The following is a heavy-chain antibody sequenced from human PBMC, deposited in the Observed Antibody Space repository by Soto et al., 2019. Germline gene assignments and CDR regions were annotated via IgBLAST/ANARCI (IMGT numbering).Heavy chain of an antibody. Sequence: SVKVSCKASGGTFSSYRLNWVRQARGQGLEWLGGIVPIYRTADYAQNFQGRVTITADESTRTVYMELSSLESQDTALYYCARDSGAKLSSSWGQGTLVTVSS. CDR2: IVPIYRTA. J-gene: IGHJ4*02. CDR1: GGTFSSYR. V-gene: IGHV1-69*13. CDR3: ARDSGAKLSSS. D-gene: IGHD6-13*01.